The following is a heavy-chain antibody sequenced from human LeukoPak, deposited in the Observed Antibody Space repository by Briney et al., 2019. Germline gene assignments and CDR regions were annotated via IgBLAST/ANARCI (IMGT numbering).Heavy chain of an antibody. CDR2: INPSGGST. CDR1: GYTITSYY. Sequence: ASVKVSCKASGYTITSYYMHWVRQAPGQGLEWMGIINPSGGSTSYAQKFQGRVTMTRDTSTSTVYMELSSLRSEDTAVYYCAGSYYDSSGYPSHDDYWGQGTMVTVSS. D-gene: IGHD3-22*01. J-gene: IGHJ4*02. V-gene: IGHV1-46*01. CDR3: AGSYYDSSGYPSHDDY.